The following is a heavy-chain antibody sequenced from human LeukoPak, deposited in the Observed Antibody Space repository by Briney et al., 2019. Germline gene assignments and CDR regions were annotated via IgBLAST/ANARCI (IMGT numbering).Heavy chain of an antibody. CDR3: ARGSPYDFWSGYYYYYYMDV. D-gene: IGHD3-3*01. CDR2: MNHKSGNK. V-gene: IGHV1-8*03. Sequence: ASVKVSCKASGYTFTSYDINWVRQATGQGLEWMGWMNHKSGNKGYAQKFQGRVTITRNTSISTAYMELSSLRSEDTAVYYCARGSPYDFWSGYYYYYYMDVWGKGTTVTVSS. CDR1: GYTFTSYD. J-gene: IGHJ6*03.